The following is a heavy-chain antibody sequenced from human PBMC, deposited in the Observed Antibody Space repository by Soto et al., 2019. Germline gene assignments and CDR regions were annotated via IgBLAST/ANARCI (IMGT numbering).Heavy chain of an antibody. V-gene: IGHV3-23*01. CDR2: ISGSGGST. CDR1: GFTFSSYA. Sequence: GGSLRLSCAASGFTFSSYAMSWVRQAPGKGLEWVSAISGSGGSTYYADSVKGRFTISRDNSKNTLYLQMNSLRAEDTAVYYCARSSAAIYLYYYYYMDVWGKGTTVTVSS. CDR3: ARSSAAIYLYYYYYMDV. J-gene: IGHJ6*03. D-gene: IGHD2-2*01.